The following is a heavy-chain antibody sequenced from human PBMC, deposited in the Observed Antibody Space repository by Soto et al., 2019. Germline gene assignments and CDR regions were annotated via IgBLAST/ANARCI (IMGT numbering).Heavy chain of an antibody. Sequence: SETLSLTCAVYGGSFSGYYWSWIRQPPGKGLEWIGEINHSGSTNYNPSLKSRVTISVDTSKNQFSLKLSSVTAADTAVYYCARSPPKQLRYFDWLLSPWGQGILVTVSS. J-gene: IGHJ5*02. D-gene: IGHD3-9*01. V-gene: IGHV4-34*01. CDR2: INHSGST. CDR3: ARSPPKQLRYFDWLLSP. CDR1: GGSFSGYY.